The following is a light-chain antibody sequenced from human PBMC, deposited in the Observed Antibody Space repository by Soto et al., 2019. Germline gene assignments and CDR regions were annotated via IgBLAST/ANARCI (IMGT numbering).Light chain of an antibody. CDR1: QSVSNNY. CDR2: GAS. CDR3: QQYGSSLIT. J-gene: IGKJ5*01. Sequence: EIVLTQSPGTLSLSPGERATLSCRASQSVSNNYLAWYQQKPGQAPRLLIYGASNRATGIPDRFSGSGSGTDFTLTISRLEPEDFEVYYCQQYGSSLITFGQGTRLEI. V-gene: IGKV3-20*01.